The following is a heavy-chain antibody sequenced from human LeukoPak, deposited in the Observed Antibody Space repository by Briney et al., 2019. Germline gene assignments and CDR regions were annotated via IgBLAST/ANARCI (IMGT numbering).Heavy chain of an antibody. V-gene: IGHV4-61*02. CDR3: ARGGYYDSSGYYGSQSFDY. J-gene: IGHJ4*02. Sequence: PSQTLSLTCTVSGGSISSGSYYWSWIRQPAGKGLGWIGRIYTSGSTNYNPSLKSRVTISVDTSKNQFSLKLGSVTAADTAVYYCARGGYYDSSGYYGSQSFDYWGQGTLVTVSS. D-gene: IGHD3-22*01. CDR1: GGSISSGSYY. CDR2: IYTSGST.